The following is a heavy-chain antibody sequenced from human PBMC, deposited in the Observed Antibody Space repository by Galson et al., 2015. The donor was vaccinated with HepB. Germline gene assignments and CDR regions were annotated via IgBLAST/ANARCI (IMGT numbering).Heavy chain of an antibody. CDR3: ASWYSSSSFQH. V-gene: IGHV4-4*02. Sequence: SETLSLTCAVSGGSISSSNWWSWVRQPPGKGLEWIGEIYHSGSTNYNPSLKSQVTISVDKSKNQFSLKLSSVTAADTAVYYCASWYSSSSFQHWGQGTLVTVS. J-gene: IGHJ1*01. CDR2: IYHSGST. CDR1: GGSISSSNW. D-gene: IGHD6-13*01.